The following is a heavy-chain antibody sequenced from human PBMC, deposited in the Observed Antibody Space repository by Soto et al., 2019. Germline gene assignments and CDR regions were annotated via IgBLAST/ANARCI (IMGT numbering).Heavy chain of an antibody. CDR3: ARVSSGWYEGDWCDP. V-gene: IGHV4-39*01. CDR1: GGSISSSSYY. J-gene: IGHJ5*02. D-gene: IGHD6-19*01. Sequence: QLQLQESGPGLVKPSETLSLTCTVSGGSISSSSYYWGWIRQPPGKGLEWIGSIYYIGSTYYNPSLKSRVTISVDTSKNQFSLKLSSVTAADTAVYYCARVSSGWYEGDWCDPWGQGTLVTVSS. CDR2: IYYIGST.